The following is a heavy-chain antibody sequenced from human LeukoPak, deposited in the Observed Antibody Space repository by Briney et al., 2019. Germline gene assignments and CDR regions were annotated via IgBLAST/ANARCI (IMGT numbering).Heavy chain of an antibody. V-gene: IGHV3-21*01. CDR2: ISSSSSYI. D-gene: IGHD3-10*02. J-gene: IGHJ4*02. CDR1: GFTFSSYS. CDR3: ARGTMFPYYFDY. Sequence: PGGSLRLSCGVSGFTFSSYSVCWVRQAPGKGLEWVSFISSSSSYIYYADSVKGRFTISRDNAKNSLYLQMNSLRAEDTAVYYCARGTMFPYYFDYWGQGTLVTVSS.